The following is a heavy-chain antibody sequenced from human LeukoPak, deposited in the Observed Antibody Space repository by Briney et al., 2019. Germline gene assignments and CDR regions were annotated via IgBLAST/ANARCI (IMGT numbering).Heavy chain of an antibody. D-gene: IGHD3-10*01. Sequence: GSLRLSCAASGFTFSSYAMHWIRQPPGKELEWIGSIYYSGSTYYNPSLKSRVTISVDTSKNQFSLKLSSVTAADTAVYYCARLGRFEDPAWGQGTLVTVSS. J-gene: IGHJ5*02. CDR2: IYYSGST. CDR1: GFTFSSYA. CDR3: ARLGRFEDPA. V-gene: IGHV4-39*01.